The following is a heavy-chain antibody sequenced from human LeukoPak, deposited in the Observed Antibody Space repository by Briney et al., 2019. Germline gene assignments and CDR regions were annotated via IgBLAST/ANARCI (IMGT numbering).Heavy chain of an antibody. CDR2: ISSSGSTI. Sequence: GGSLRLSCAASGFTFSSYEMNWVRQAPGKGLEWVSYISSSGSTIYYADSVKGRFTISRDNTKNSLYLQMNSLRAEDTAVYYCARDEYYDSSGYYLNSGFWGQRTLVSVSS. J-gene: IGHJ4*02. D-gene: IGHD3-22*01. V-gene: IGHV3-48*03. CDR1: GFTFSSYE. CDR3: ARDEYYDSSGYYLNSGF.